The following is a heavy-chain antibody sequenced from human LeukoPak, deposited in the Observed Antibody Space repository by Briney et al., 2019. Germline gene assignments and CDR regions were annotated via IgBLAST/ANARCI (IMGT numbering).Heavy chain of an antibody. D-gene: IGHD4-17*01. CDR2: IYVGGST. Sequence: GESLRLSCAASGFTVSNSYMSWVRQAPGKGLEWVSMIYVGGSTFYAGSVRGRFTISRDNSKNTLYLQMDSLRAEDTAIYYCTRAALNDYAANWGQGSLVTVSS. CDR3: TRAALNDYAAN. J-gene: IGHJ4*02. CDR1: GFTVSNSY. V-gene: IGHV3-53*01.